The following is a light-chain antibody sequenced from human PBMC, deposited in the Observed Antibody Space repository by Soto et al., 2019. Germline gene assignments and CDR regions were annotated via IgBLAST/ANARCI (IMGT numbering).Light chain of an antibody. CDR2: DAP. V-gene: IGKV1-5*01. CDR3: QHYNSFSWT. CDR1: QSITIW. Sequence: DIQMTQSPSTLSASVGDRVTITCRASQSITIWLAWYQQKPGKAPKLLIFDAPNLESGVPSRFSGSGSGTEFTLTISSLQPDDFATYYCQHYNSFSWTFGQGTKVEIK. J-gene: IGKJ1*01.